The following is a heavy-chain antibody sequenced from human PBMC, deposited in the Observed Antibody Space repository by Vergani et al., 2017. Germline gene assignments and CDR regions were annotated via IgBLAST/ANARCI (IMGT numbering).Heavy chain of an antibody. V-gene: IGHV4-34*07. CDR3: AGIGAEYCSSTSCYARGFRYYYYGMDV. CDR1: GGSFSGYY. J-gene: IGHJ6*02. CDR2: INHSGST. D-gene: IGHD2-2*01. Sequence: QVQLQQWGAGLLKPSETLSLTCAVYGGSFSGYYWSWIRQPPGQGLEWIGEINHSGSTNYNPSLKSRVTISVDKSKNQFSLKLSAVTAADTAVYYCAGIGAEYCSSTSCYARGFRYYYYGMDVWGQGTTVTVSS.